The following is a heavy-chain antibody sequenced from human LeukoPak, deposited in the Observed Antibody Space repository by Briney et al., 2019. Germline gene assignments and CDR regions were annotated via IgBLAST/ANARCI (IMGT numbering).Heavy chain of an antibody. CDR2: ISSDGTT. CDR1: GFSFSNYG. Sequence: GGSLRLSCAASGFSFSNYGMNWVRQAPGKGLEWVSIISSDGTTYYADSVKGRFTISRHNSKNTLYLQMNSLRVEDTAVFYCARIAAAGPFDYWGQGTLVTVSS. V-gene: IGHV3-53*04. D-gene: IGHD6-13*01. CDR3: ARIAAAGPFDY. J-gene: IGHJ4*02.